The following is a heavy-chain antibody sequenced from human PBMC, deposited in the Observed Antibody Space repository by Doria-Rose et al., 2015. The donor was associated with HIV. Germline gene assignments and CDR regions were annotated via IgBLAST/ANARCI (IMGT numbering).Heavy chain of an antibody. CDR1: GFTFSNAR. J-gene: IGHJ4*02. V-gene: IGHV3-15*01. Sequence: KPGGSLRVSCAASGFTFSNARMSWVRQTPGKGLEWVGRIRSKTDGGTRDYATPVKGRFIISRDDSKNSLYLQMNSLKTEDTAVYYCTTEAFLYGSGNDYWGQGTLVTVSS. CDR3: TTEAFLYGSGNDY. D-gene: IGHD3-10*01. CDR2: IRSKTDGGTR.